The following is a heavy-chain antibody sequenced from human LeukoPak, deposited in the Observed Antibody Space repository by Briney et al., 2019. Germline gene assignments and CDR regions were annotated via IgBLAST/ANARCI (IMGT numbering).Heavy chain of an antibody. D-gene: IGHD3-22*01. V-gene: IGHV3-33*08. CDR2: IWYDGSRK. J-gene: IGHJ5*02. CDR1: GFTFSSYA. CDR3: AREGTYYSDTSGYYWFDP. Sequence: GGSLRLSCAASGFTFSSYAMHWVRQAPGKGLEWVAIIWYDGSRKYYAESVKGRFTISRDNSKNTLNLQMNSLRAEDTAVYYCAREGTYYSDTSGYYWFDPWGQGTLVTVSS.